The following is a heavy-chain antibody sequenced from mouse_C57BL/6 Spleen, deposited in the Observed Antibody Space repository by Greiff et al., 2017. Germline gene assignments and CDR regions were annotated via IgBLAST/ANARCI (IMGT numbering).Heavy chain of an antibody. V-gene: IGHV1-15*01. Sequence: VQLQQSGAELVRPGASVTLSCKASGYTFTDYEMHWVKQTPVHGLEWIGAIDPETGGTAYNQKFKGKALLTADKSSSTAYMELRSLTSEDSAVYYCTSYYGPYFDYWGQGTTLTVSS. D-gene: IGHD1-1*01. J-gene: IGHJ2*01. CDR1: GYTFTDYE. CDR3: TSYYGPYFDY. CDR2: IDPETGGT.